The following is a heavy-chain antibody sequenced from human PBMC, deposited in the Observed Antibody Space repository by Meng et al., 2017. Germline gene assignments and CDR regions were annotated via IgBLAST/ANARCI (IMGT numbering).Heavy chain of an antibody. J-gene: IGHJ5*02. CDR1: GYTFTGYY. D-gene: IGHD3-10*01. CDR3: ATTYYYGSGSYYQGDNWFDP. Sequence: ASVKVSCKASGYTFTGYYMHWVRQAPGQGLERMGWINPNSGGTNYAQKFQGRVTMTRDTSISTAYMELSRLRSDDTAVYYCATTYYYGSGSYYQGDNWFDPRGQGTLVTVSS. V-gene: IGHV1-2*02. CDR2: INPNSGGT.